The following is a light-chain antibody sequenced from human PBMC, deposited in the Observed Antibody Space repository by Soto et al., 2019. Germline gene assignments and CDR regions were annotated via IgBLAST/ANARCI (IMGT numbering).Light chain of an antibody. V-gene: IGLV2-14*01. CDR1: SSDVGGYNY. Sequence: QSALTQPASVSGSPGQSITISCTGTSSDVGGYNYVCWYQQHPGKAPKLMIYDVSNRPSGVSNRFSGSKSGNTASLTISGLQAEDEADYYCSSYTSSSTLGVVFGGGTKVTVL. CDR3: SSYTSSSTLGVV. J-gene: IGLJ2*01. CDR2: DVS.